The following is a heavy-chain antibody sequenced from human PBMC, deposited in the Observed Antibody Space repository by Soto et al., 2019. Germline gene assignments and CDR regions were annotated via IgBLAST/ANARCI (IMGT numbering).Heavy chain of an antibody. CDR3: ARTTFYDIFTAYYSLFDY. Sequence: SETLSLTCAVSGGSISSSDWWSWVRQPPGKGLEWIGEIYHSGSTNYNPSLKSRVTISVDTSKNQFSLKLSAVTAADTAVYFFARTTFYDIFTAYYSLFDYWGQGTMVTVSS. CDR1: GGSISSSDW. CDR2: IYHSGST. V-gene: IGHV4-4*02. J-gene: IGHJ4*02. D-gene: IGHD3-9*01.